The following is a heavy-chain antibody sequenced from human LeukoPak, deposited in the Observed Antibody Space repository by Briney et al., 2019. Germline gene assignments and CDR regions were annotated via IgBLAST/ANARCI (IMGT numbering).Heavy chain of an antibody. CDR2: INAGNGNT. CDR3: ARPRGLGSGWPIDY. Sequence: ASVKVSCKASGYTFTSYAMHWVRLAPGQRLEWMGWINAGNGNTKYSQKFQGRVTITRDTSASTAYMELSSLRSEDTAVYYCARPRGLGSGWPIDYWGQRTLVTVSS. V-gene: IGHV1-3*01. D-gene: IGHD6-19*01. CDR1: GYTFTSYA. J-gene: IGHJ4*02.